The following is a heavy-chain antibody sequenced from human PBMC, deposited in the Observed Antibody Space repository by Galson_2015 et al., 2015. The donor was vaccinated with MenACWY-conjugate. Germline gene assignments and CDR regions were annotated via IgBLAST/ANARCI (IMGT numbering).Heavy chain of an antibody. CDR2: IKSKTDGGTT. CDR1: GFAFTNAW. Sequence: SLRLSCAASGFAFTNAWMNWVRQAPGKGLEWVGRIKSKTDGGTTDYAAPVKGRFTISRGDSETTLYLQMNSLKTEDTAVYYCTTDALIYGDGYWGQGTLVTVSS. J-gene: IGHJ4*02. CDR3: TTDALIYGDGY. D-gene: IGHD4-17*01. V-gene: IGHV3-15*07.